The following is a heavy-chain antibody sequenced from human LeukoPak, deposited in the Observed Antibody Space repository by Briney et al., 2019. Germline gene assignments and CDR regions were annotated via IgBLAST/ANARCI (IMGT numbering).Heavy chain of an antibody. D-gene: IGHD6-13*01. J-gene: IGHJ4*02. V-gene: IGHV3-53*01. Sequence: GGSLRLSCAVSGLTVSCNYMSWVRQAPGKGLEWVSVIYDGGRTDYADSAKGRFTISRDNSKNTLYLQMNSLTVEDTAVYYCTRRSPGSSSWYDYWGQGTLVTVSS. CDR3: TRRSPGSSSWYDY. CDR1: GLTVSCNY. CDR2: IYDGGRT.